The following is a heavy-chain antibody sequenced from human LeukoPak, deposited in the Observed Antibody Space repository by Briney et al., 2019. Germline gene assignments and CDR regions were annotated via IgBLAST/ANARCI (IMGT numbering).Heavy chain of an antibody. D-gene: IGHD2-21*02. Sequence: PGGSQRLSCAASGFTVSSNYMSWVRQAPGKGLEWVSVIYSGGGTDYADSVKGRFTISRDNSKNTLYLQMNSLRAEDTAVYYCARAVGVTAIHNAFDIWGQGTMVTVSS. CDR3: ARAVGVTAIHNAFDI. V-gene: IGHV3-66*02. CDR2: IYSGGGT. J-gene: IGHJ3*02. CDR1: GFTVSSNY.